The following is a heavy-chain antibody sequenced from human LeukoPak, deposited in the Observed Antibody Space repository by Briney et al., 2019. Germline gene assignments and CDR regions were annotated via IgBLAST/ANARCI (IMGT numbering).Heavy chain of an antibody. CDR3: ARDHSGYDGYFDY. CDR2: IYYSGST. D-gene: IGHD5-12*01. CDR1: GGSISSYY. Sequence: SETLSLTCTVSGGSISSYYWSWIRQPPGKGLEWIGYIYYSGSTNYNPSLKSRVTISVDTSKNQFSLKLSSVTAADTAVHYCARDHSGYDGYFDYWGQGTLVTVSS. V-gene: IGHV4-59*01. J-gene: IGHJ4*02.